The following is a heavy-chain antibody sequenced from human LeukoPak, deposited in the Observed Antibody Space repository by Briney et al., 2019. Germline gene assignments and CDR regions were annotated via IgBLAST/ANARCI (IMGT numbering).Heavy chain of an antibody. CDR3: ASRYSSSWYPGYFQH. CDR1: GFTVSDYS. J-gene: IGHJ1*01. D-gene: IGHD6-13*01. V-gene: IGHV3-23*01. Sequence: PGGSLRLSCAASGFTVSDYSMAGFRQAPGKGLGWVSAIGGSGGSTYYADSVKGRFTISRDNSKNTLYLQMNSLRAEDTAVYYCASRYSSSWYPGYFQHWGQGTLVTVSS. CDR2: IGGSGGST.